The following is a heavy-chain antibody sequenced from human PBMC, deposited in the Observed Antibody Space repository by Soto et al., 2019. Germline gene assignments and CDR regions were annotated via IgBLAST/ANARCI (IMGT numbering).Heavy chain of an antibody. CDR3: ARRHGLDIVAYY. CDR1: GGSFSGYY. CDR2: INHSGST. Sequence: SETLSLTCAVYGGSFSGYYWTWIRQPPGTGLEWIGEINHSGSTNYNPSLKSRVTISVDTSKNQFSLKLSSVTAADTAVYFCARRHGLDIVAYYWGQGILVTVSS. D-gene: IGHD3-10*01. J-gene: IGHJ4*02. V-gene: IGHV4-34*01.